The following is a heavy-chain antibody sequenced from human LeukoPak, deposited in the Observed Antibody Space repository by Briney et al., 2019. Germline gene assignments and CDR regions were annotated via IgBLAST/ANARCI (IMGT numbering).Heavy chain of an antibody. CDR1: AFTFKRNG. CDR2: IRSDGGST. CDR3: VKCSRGSSYKPIDI. J-gene: IGHJ3*02. V-gene: IGHV3-64*05. D-gene: IGHD2-15*01. Sequence: RPGGSLRLSCAASAFTFKRNGVQWVRQAPGKGLEYVSAIRSDGGSTYYADSVKGRFTISRDNTKNTLYVQMSSLRAEDTAVYYCVKCSRGSSYKPIDIWGQGTMVTVSS.